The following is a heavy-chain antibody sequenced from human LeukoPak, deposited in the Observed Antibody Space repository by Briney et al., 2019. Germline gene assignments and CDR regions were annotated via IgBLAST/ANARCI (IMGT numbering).Heavy chain of an antibody. D-gene: IGHD5-18*01. J-gene: IGHJ4*02. V-gene: IGHV4-4*02. CDR1: GGSISSSNW. CDR2: IYHSGST. Sequence: SGTLSLTCAVSGGSISSSNWWSWVRQPPGKGLEWIGEIYHSGSTNYNPSLKSRVTISADTSKNQFSLKLSPVTAADTAVYYCARFRGYSYGDFDYWGQGTLVTVSS. CDR3: ARFRGYSYGDFDY.